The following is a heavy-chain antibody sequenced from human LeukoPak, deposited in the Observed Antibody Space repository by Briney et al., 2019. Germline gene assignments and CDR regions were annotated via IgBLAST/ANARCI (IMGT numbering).Heavy chain of an antibody. J-gene: IGHJ6*03. CDR2: IYTSGST. CDR3: ARGAGSSWYTGGYYYYYMDV. D-gene: IGHD6-13*01. CDR1: GGSISSGSYY. V-gene: IGHV4-61*02. Sequence: SETLSLTCTVSGGSISSGSYYWSWIRQPAGKGLEWIGRIYTSGSTNYNPSLKSRVTISVDTSKNQFSLKLSSVTAADTAVYYCARGAGSSWYTGGYYYYYMDVRGKGTTVTISS.